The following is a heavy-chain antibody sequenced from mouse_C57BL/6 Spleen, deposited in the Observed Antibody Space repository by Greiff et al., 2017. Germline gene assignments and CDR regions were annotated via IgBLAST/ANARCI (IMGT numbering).Heavy chain of an antibody. CDR1: GYTFTDYY. Sequence: EVQLQQSGPELVKPGASVKISCKASGYTFTDYYMNWVKQSHGKSLEWIGDINPNNGGTSYNQKFKGKATLTVDKSSSTAYMELRSLTSEDSAVYYCARGGYGNYRGDAMDYWGQGTSVTVSS. J-gene: IGHJ4*01. V-gene: IGHV1-26*01. D-gene: IGHD2-1*01. CDR2: INPNNGGT. CDR3: ARGGYGNYRGDAMDY.